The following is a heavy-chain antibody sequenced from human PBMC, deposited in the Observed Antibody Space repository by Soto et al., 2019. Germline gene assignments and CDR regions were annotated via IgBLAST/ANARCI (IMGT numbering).Heavy chain of an antibody. V-gene: IGHV4-4*07. CDR3: ARHFDVNPSLDHYYFDL. J-gene: IGHJ2*01. D-gene: IGHD3-9*01. CDR1: GVSITPYL. Sequence: QVLLQDSGPGLVKPSETLSLTCTVSGVSITPYLWSWIRQPAGEAPEWLGHIYASGRTTYNTSLKSRVTMFVSQTKFSPRLTSVTAAYAAVYYWARHFDVNPSLDHYYFDLWGRGALVTVS. CDR2: IYASGRT.